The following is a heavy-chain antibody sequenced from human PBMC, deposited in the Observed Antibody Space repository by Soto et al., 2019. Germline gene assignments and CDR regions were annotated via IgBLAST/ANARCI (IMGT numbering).Heavy chain of an antibody. Sequence: ASVKVSCTTSGYTFTHYHVHWVRQAPGQGLEWMGAINPNGGSTTYARHLQGRVTMTSDSSTSTVYMEMGSLRSDDSAVYYCALPKNTLGWYNFWGQGTLVTVSS. J-gene: IGHJ4*02. V-gene: IGHV1-46*01. CDR3: ALPKNTLGWYNF. D-gene: IGHD6-19*01. CDR2: INPNGGST. CDR1: GYTFTHYH.